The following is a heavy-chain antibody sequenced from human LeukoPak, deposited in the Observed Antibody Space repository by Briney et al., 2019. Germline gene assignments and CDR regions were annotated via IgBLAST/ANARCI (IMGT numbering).Heavy chain of an antibody. CDR2: ICSDGSNK. CDR1: GFTFSTYA. J-gene: IGHJ4*02. D-gene: IGHD3-3*01. V-gene: IGHV3-33*01. CDR3: ARDILKGSGFWEWCFDY. Sequence: PGGSLRLSCAASGFTFSTYAMHWVRQTPGRGLVWVAVICSDGSNKNYADSVKGRFTISRDNSQNTLYLQMNSLRAEDTAVYYCARDILKGSGFWEWCFDYWGQGTLVTVSS.